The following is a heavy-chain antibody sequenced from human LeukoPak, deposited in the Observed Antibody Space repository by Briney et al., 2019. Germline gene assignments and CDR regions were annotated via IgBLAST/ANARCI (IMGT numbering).Heavy chain of an antibody. J-gene: IGHJ6*02. D-gene: IGHD2-15*01. CDR1: GYTFTSYA. V-gene: IGHV7-4-1*02. CDR3: ARERPDIVVVVGYYYYYGMDV. Sequence: ASVKVSCKASGYTFTSYAMNWVRQAPGQGLEWMGWINTNTGNPTYAQGFTGRLVFSLDTSVSTAYLQISSLKAEDTAVYYCARERPDIVVVVGYYYYYGMDVWGQGTTVTVSS. CDR2: INTNTGNP.